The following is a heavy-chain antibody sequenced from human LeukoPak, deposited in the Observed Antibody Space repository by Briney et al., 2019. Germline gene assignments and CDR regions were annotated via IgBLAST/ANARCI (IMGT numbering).Heavy chain of an antibody. V-gene: IGHV3-30*04. Sequence: GSLRLSCAASGFTFSSYAMHWVRQAPGKGLEWVAVISYDGSNKYYADSVKGRFTISRDNSKNTLYLQMNSLRAEDTAVYYCARDRDYYGSGTYFQHWGQGTLVTVSS. J-gene: IGHJ1*01. CDR3: ARDRDYYGSGTYFQH. CDR2: ISYDGSNK. CDR1: GFTFSSYA. D-gene: IGHD3-10*01.